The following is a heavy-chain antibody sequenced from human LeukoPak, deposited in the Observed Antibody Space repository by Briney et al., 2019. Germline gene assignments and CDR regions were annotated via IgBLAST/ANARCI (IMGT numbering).Heavy chain of an antibody. CDR2: IYTSGTT. J-gene: IGHJ6*03. CDR3: AREMSLTTVTSQKDYYYYYMDV. Sequence: PSETLSLTCTVSGGSINNYYWSWIRQPAGKGLEWIGRIYTSGTTNYNPSLKSRVTMSVDTSKNQFSLKLNSVTAADTAVYYCAREMSLTTVTSQKDYYYYYMDVWGKGTTVTVSS. CDR1: GGSINNYY. V-gene: IGHV4-4*07. D-gene: IGHD4-11*01.